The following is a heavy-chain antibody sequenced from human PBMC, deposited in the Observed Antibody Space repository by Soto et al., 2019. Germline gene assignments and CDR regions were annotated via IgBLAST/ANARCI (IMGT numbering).Heavy chain of an antibody. CDR1: GFTFSSYA. CDR2: ISYDGSNK. Sequence: QSGGSLRLSCAASGFTFSSYAMHWVRQAPGKGLEWVAVISYDGSNKYYADSVKGRFTISRDNSKNTLYLQMNSLRAEDTAVYYCARDGRYSGYDSLRLYNWFDPWGQGTLVTVSS. V-gene: IGHV3-30-3*01. D-gene: IGHD5-12*01. J-gene: IGHJ5*02. CDR3: ARDGRYSGYDSLRLYNWFDP.